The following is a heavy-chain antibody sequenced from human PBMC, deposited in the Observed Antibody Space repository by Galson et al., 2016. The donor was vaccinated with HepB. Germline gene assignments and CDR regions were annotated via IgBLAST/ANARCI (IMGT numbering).Heavy chain of an antibody. CDR1: GYTFTGYG. D-gene: IGHD2/OR15-2a*01. J-gene: IGHJ4*02. CDR3: ARKPTSSPFDY. Sequence: SVKVSCKASGYTFTGYGISWVRQAPGQGLEYMGWISANNGDTSYPQNLQGRVTMTTDTSTSTANMELRSLRSDDTAVYYCARKPTSSPFDYWGQGSLVTVSS. CDR2: ISANNGDT. V-gene: IGHV1-18*04.